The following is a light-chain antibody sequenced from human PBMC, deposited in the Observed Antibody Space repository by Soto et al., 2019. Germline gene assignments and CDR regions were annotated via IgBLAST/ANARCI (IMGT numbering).Light chain of an antibody. J-gene: IGKJ1*01. CDR1: QSVSSY. Sequence: DIQMTQSPSSLSASIGDRVTITCRASQSVSSYINWYQQKTGQAPTLLIYAESTLQSGVPLRFSGSGSGPGTEFTLTISSLQPEDFGTDDWQQSFRAPPWTFGQGTKVE. CDR2: AES. CDR3: QQSFRAPPWT. V-gene: IGKV1-39*01.